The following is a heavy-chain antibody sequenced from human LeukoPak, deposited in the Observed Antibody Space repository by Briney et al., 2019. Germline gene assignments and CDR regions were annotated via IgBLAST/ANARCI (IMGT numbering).Heavy chain of an antibody. Sequence: ASVKVSCKSSGFTFTDHYIHWVRQGPGQGLEWMGYIGPHSTFTSSPQEFQGRVTMTRDASMSTAYMKLTRLTSDDTAVYYCVREGEGPLSKDFDYWGQGTLVTVSS. J-gene: IGHJ4*02. CDR2: IGPHSTFT. CDR1: GFTFTDHY. D-gene: IGHD2/OR15-2a*01. CDR3: VREGEGPLSKDFDY. V-gene: IGHV1-2*02.